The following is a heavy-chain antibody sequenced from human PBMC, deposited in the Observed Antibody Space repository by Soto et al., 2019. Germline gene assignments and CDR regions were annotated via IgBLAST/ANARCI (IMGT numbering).Heavy chain of an antibody. CDR2: IYWDDDE. D-gene: IGHD3-9*01. CDR3: AHKIGLTTWFDP. Sequence: QITLNESGPTLVKPTQTLTLTCTVSGVSLSTSGGGVGWIRQPPGKALEWLALIYWDDDERYNPSLRTRLTITKDTSKNQVVLKMTNMDPVDTATYYCAHKIGLTTWFDPWGQGTLVTVSS. V-gene: IGHV2-5*02. CDR1: GVSLSTSGGG. J-gene: IGHJ5*02.